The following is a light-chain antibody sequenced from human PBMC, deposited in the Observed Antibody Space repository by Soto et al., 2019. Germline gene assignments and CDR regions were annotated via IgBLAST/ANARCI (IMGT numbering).Light chain of an antibody. J-gene: IGLJ2*01. Sequence: SYALTQEPSVSVAPGQTASITRGGDHIGRKSVQWYQQKAGQAPVLVVYDDSDRPAEIPDRFSGSNSGNTASLTISRVEAGDEADYYCQVWDSSSDHVVFGGGTKLTVL. CDR1: HIGRKS. CDR3: QVWDSSSDHVV. CDR2: DDS. V-gene: IGLV3-21*02.